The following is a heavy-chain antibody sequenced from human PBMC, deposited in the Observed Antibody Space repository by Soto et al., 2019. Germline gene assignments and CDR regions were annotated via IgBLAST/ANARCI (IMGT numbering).Heavy chain of an antibody. J-gene: IGHJ4*02. Sequence: ASVKVSCKASGYTFTSYYMHWLRQAPGQGLEWMGIINPSGGSTSYAQKFQGRVTMTRDTSTSTVYMELSSLRSEDTAVYYCATILGVGNGPDYWGQGTLVTVSS. CDR2: INPSGGST. CDR3: ATILGVGNGPDY. CDR1: GYTFTSYY. D-gene: IGHD3-16*01. V-gene: IGHV1-46*01.